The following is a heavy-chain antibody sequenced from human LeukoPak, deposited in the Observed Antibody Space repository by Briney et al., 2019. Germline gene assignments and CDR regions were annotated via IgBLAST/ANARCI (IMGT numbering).Heavy chain of an antibody. CDR1: GFTFDDYG. J-gene: IGHJ4*02. CDR2: INRNGGST. Sequence: PGGSLRLSCAASGFTFDDYGMSWVRQAPGKGLEWVSGINRNGGSTGYADSVKGRFTISRDNSKNTLYLQMNSLRAEDTAVYYCAKDRAPYSSSSGDYWGQGTLVTVSS. V-gene: IGHV3-20*04. D-gene: IGHD6-6*01. CDR3: AKDRAPYSSSSGDY.